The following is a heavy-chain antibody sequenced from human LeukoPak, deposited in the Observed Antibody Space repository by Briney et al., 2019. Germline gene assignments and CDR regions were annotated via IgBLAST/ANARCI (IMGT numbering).Heavy chain of an antibody. Sequence: SETLSLTCAVSGGSISSSNWWSWVRQPPGKGLEWIGRIYTSGSTNYNPSLKSRVTMSVDTSKNQFSLKLSSVTAADTAVYYCARGSSPRAFDIWGQGTMVTVSS. V-gene: IGHV4-4*02. CDR2: IYTSGST. CDR3: ARGSSPRAFDI. D-gene: IGHD2-2*01. J-gene: IGHJ3*02. CDR1: GGSISSSNW.